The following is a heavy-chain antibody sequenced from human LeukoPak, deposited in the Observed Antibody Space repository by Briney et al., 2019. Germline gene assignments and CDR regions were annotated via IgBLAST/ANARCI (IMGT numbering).Heavy chain of an antibody. CDR2: INPNSGGT. CDR3: ARARLLWFGEEPDY. J-gene: IGHJ4*02. V-gene: IGHV1-2*02. D-gene: IGHD3-10*01. Sequence: ASVKVSCKASGYTFTGYYMHWVRQAPGQGLEWMGWINPNSGGTNYAQKFQGRVTMTRDTSISTAYMELSRLRSDDTAVYYCARARLLWFGEEPDYWGQGTLVTVSS. CDR1: GYTFTGYY.